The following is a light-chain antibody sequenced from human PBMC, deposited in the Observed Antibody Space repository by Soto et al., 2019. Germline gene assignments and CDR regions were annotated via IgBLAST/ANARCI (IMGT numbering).Light chain of an antibody. J-gene: IGKJ5*01. CDR1: QSISSY. CDR2: GAS. V-gene: IGKV1-39*01. CDR3: QQSSSTPFLGT. Sequence: DIQMTQSPSSLSASVGDRVTITCRASQSISSYLNWYQQKPGKAPKLLIYGASSLQSGVPSRFSGSGSGTDFPLTISSLQPEDFATYYCQQSSSTPFLGTFGQGARLEIK.